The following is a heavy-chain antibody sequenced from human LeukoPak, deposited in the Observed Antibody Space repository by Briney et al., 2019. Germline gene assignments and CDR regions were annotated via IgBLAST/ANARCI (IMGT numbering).Heavy chain of an antibody. CDR3: ARNFYGAYGPDWCFDL. CDR2: FYRGGDT. J-gene: IGHJ2*01. CDR1: GFTFSSYA. V-gene: IGHV3-23*03. D-gene: IGHD4-17*01. Sequence: GGSLRLSCAASGFTFSSYAMNWVRQAPGKGLEWVSVFYRGGDTYYADSVKGRFTISRDNSKNTLYLQMNSLRADDTAVYYCARNFYGAYGPDWCFDLWGRGTLVTVSS.